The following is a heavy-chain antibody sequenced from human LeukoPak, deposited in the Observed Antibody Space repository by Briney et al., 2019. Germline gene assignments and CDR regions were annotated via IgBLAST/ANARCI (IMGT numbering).Heavy chain of an antibody. D-gene: IGHD6-19*01. Sequence: GGSLRLSCAASGFTFSSYWMSWVRQAPGKGLEWVANIKQDGSEKYYVDSVKGRFTISRDNAKNSLYLQMNSLRAEDTAVYYCAISGWYEGAVYFDYWGQGTLVTVSS. CDR3: AISGWYEGAVYFDY. CDR1: GFTFSSYW. V-gene: IGHV3-7*01. CDR2: IKQDGSEK. J-gene: IGHJ4*02.